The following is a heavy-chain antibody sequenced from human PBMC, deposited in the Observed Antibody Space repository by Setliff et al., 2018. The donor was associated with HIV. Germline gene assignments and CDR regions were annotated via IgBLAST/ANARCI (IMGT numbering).Heavy chain of an antibody. CDR2: ISGSGGKT. CDR3: VKASYYDSRHRPFLDS. CDR1: GFTFSSHA. J-gene: IGHJ5*01. D-gene: IGHD1-26*01. V-gene: IGHV3-23*01. Sequence: GSLRLSCIASGFTFSSHAMTWVRQAPTKGLEWVSAISGSGGKTYSADSLKDRFTISRDNSKNTVYLQAHSLTVADTAIYYCVKASYYDSRHRPFLDSWGQGTLVTVSS.